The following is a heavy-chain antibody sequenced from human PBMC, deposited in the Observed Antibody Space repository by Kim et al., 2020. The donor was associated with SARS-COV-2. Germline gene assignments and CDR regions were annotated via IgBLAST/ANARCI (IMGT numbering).Heavy chain of an antibody. CDR3: ARDIGWNRWYFDV. Sequence: GGSLRLSCAASGFTLSSYAMSWVRQAPGKGLEWVSGLSDSGGSAYYADSVKGRFTISRDNSKNTLYVQMNSLRPEDTAVYYCARDIGWNRWYFDVWGRGT. D-gene: IGHD1-1*01. CDR1: GFTLSSYA. CDR2: LSDSGGSA. J-gene: IGHJ2*01. V-gene: IGHV3-23*01.